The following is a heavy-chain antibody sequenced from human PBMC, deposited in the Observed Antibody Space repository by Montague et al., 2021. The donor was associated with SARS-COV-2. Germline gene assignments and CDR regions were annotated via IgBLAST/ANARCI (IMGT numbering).Heavy chain of an antibody. V-gene: IGHV4-61*02. J-gene: IGHJ4*02. CDR2: MSISGST. CDR1: GGSISSGSYD. CDR3: ARDIAVAGLFDY. Sequence: TLSLTCTVSGGSISSGSYDWSWIRQPAGKGLEWIGRMSISGSTNYNPSLKSRVTISVDTSKNQFSLKLSSVTAADTAVYYCARDIAVAGLFDYWGQGTLVTVSS. D-gene: IGHD6-19*01.